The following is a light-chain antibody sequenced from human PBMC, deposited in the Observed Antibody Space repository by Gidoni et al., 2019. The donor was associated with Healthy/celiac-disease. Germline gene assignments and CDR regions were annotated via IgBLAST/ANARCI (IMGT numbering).Light chain of an antibody. J-gene: IGKJ3*01. CDR1: QGISNS. CDR3: QKNNSALCT. CDR2: AAS. V-gene: IGKV1-27*01. Sequence: DIQMTQSPSSLSTSVGARVTITCRASQGISNSLAWYQQKPGKVPKLLIYAASTLQSGVPSRFSGSGSGTDFTLTISILQPEDVATYYCQKNNSALCTFGPGTKVDIK.